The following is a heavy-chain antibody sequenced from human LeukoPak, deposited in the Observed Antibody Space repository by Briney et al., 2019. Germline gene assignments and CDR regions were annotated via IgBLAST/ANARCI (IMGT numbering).Heavy chain of an antibody. CDR3: ARSDMVRGVIRIDY. V-gene: IGHV4-59*01. J-gene: IGHJ4*02. D-gene: IGHD3-10*01. Sequence: PSETLSLTCTVSGGSISSYYWSWIRQPPGKGLEWIGYIYYSGSTNYNPSLKSRVTISVDTSKNQFSLKLSSVTAADTAVYYCARSDMVRGVIRIDYWGQGTLDTVSS. CDR2: IYYSGST. CDR1: GGSISSYY.